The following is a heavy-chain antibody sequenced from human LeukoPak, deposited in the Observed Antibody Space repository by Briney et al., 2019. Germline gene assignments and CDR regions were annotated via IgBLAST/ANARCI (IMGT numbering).Heavy chain of an antibody. Sequence: ASVNVSCKASGYTFTSYGISWVRQAPGQGLEWMGWISAYNGNTNYAHKLQGRVTMTTDTSTSTAYMELRSLRSDDTAVYYCARRLMVYARVYGMDVWGQGTTVTVSS. D-gene: IGHD2-8*01. CDR2: ISAYNGNT. V-gene: IGHV1-18*01. J-gene: IGHJ6*02. CDR1: GYTFTSYG. CDR3: ARRLMVYARVYGMDV.